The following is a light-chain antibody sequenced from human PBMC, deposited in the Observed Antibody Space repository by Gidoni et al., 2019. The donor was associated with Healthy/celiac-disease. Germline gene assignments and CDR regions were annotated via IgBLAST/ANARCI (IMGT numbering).Light chain of an antibody. CDR1: QSLLHSNGYNY. CDR3: MQALQTPFT. V-gene: IGKV2-28*01. J-gene: IGKJ3*01. Sequence: DIVMTQSTLSLPVTPGEPASIACRSSQSLLHSNGYNYLDWYLQKPGQSPQLLIYFGSNRASGVTDRFSGSGSGTDFTLKISRVEAEDVGVYYCMQALQTPFTFGPGTKVDIK. CDR2: FGS.